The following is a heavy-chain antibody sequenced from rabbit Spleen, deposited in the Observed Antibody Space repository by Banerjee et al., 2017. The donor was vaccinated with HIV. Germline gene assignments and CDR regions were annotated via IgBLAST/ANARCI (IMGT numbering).Heavy chain of an antibody. CDR3: ARNFDL. CDR2: IYAGSTGTT. CDR1: GVSLNDKDV. V-gene: IGHV1S45*01. J-gene: IGHJ4*01. Sequence: EQLEESGGGLVKPEGSLTLTCKASGVSLNDKDVMCWVRQAPGKGLEWIGTIYAGSTGTTDYATWAKGRFTISKTSSTTVTLQMTSLTAADTATHFCARNFDLWGPGTLVTVS.